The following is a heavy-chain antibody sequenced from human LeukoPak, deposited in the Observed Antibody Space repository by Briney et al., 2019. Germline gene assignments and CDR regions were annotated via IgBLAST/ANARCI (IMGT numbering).Heavy chain of an antibody. J-gene: IGHJ5*01. Sequence: SETLSLTCTVSGGSLSSYYWSWIRQPPGKGLEWIGYIYYSGSTNYNPSLKSRVTISVDTSKNQFSLKLSSVTAADTAVYYCASGYSSSFDSWGQGTLVTVSS. V-gene: IGHV4-59*01. CDR1: GGSLSSYY. CDR2: IYYSGST. D-gene: IGHD6-13*01. CDR3: ASGYSSSFDS.